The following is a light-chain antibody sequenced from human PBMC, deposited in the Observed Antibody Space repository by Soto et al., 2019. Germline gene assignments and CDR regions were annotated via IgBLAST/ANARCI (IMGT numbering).Light chain of an antibody. CDR3: QHRLNWPWT. CDR2: DAS. CDR1: QSVTRY. Sequence: IPLTPSPSTXSLAINQRAPSPWRASQSVTRYLAWYQQRTGKAXSXXXYDASYRETGIQARLRGSGSGNEFTINIRSLEPEDFEIYYCQHRLNWPWTFGQGTKVDI. J-gene: IGKJ1*01. V-gene: IGKV3-11*01.